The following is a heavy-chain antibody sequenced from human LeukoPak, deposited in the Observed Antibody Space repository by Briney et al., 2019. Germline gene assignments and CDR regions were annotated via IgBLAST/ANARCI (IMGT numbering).Heavy chain of an antibody. CDR3: AKEAVVPAATDY. D-gene: IGHD2-2*01. Sequence: PGGSLRLSCAASGFTFSSYSMTWVRQAPGKGLEWVSSISSSSSYIYYADSVKGRFTISRDNSKNTLYLQMNSLRAEDTAVYYCAKEAVVPAATDYWGQGTLVTVSS. CDR2: ISSSSSYI. V-gene: IGHV3-21*04. J-gene: IGHJ4*02. CDR1: GFTFSSYS.